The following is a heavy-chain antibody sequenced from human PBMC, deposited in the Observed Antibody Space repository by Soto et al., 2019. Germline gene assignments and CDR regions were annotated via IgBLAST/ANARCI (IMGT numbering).Heavy chain of an antibody. D-gene: IGHD4-17*01. CDR3: ARVSMSVSYWFDP. V-gene: IGHV4-30-2*01. CDR1: GGSISSGGYS. CDR2: IYHSGST. J-gene: IGHJ5*02. Sequence: PSETLSLTCAVSGGSISSGGYSWSWIRQPPGKGLEWIGYIYHSGSTYYNPSLKGRVTISVDRSKNQFSLKLSSVTAADTAVYYCARVSMSVSYWFDPWGQGTLVTVSS.